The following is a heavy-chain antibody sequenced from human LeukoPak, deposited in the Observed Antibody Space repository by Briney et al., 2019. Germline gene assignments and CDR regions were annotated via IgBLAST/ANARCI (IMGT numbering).Heavy chain of an antibody. Sequence: PGGSLRLSCAASGFTFTNNSMSWVRQVPGKGLEWVANIKQDGSETTYADSVRGRFTIFRDNAKDSVYLQMNSLRAVDSATYYCVREGFYFFDFWGQGTLVTVSS. V-gene: IGHV3-7*01. CDR3: VREGFYFFDF. CDR1: GFTFTNNS. J-gene: IGHJ4*01. CDR2: IKQDGSET.